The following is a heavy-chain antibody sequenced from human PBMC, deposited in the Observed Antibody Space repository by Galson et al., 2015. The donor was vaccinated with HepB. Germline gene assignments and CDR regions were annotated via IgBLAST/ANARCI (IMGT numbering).Heavy chain of an antibody. D-gene: IGHD3-10*01. J-gene: IGHJ4*02. CDR3: ARSEAYGSGSYSSFDY. CDR1: GFSLSTSGMC. V-gene: IGHV2-70*01. Sequence: PALVKPTQTLTLTCTFSGFSLSTSGMCVSWIRQPPGKALEWLALIYWDDDKYYSTSLKTRLTISKDTSKNQVVLTMTNMDPVDTATYYCARSEAYGSGSYSSFDYWGRGTLVTVSS. CDR2: IYWDDDK.